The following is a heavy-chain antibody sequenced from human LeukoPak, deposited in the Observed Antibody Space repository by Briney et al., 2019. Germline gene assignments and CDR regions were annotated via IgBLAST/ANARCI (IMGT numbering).Heavy chain of an antibody. V-gene: IGHV5-51*01. D-gene: IGHD6-13*01. CDR1: GYSFTTYW. J-gene: IGHJ5*02. Sequence: PGESLKISCKGSGYSFTTYWIGWVRQMPGKGLEWMGIIYPGDSDTRYSPSFQGQVTISADKSISPAYLQWSSLKASDTAIYYCARSYSSSWSGFDPWGQGTLVTVSS. CDR2: IYPGDSDT. CDR3: ARSYSSSWSGFDP.